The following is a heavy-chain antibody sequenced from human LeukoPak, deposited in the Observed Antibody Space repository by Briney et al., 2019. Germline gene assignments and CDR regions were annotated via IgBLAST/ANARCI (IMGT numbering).Heavy chain of an antibody. Sequence: GESLKISCNGSGYSFTSYWIGRGRQMPGKGLEWMGIIYPGDSDTRYSPSFQGQVTISADKSISTAYLQWSSLKASDTAMYYCARGSYSSGWYPYYYYMDVWGKGTTVTVSS. D-gene: IGHD6-19*01. J-gene: IGHJ6*03. CDR1: GYSFTSYW. V-gene: IGHV5-51*01. CDR3: ARGSYSSGWYPYYYYMDV. CDR2: IYPGDSDT.